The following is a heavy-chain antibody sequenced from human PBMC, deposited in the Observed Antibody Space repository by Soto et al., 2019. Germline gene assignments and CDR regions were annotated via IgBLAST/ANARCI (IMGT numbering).Heavy chain of an antibody. CDR2: IYYSGST. D-gene: IGHD3-22*01. CDR3: ARVRREFDSSGPVDY. V-gene: IGHV4-59*12. J-gene: IGHJ4*02. Sequence: SETLSLTCTVSGGSISSYYWSWIRQPPGKGLEWIGYIYYSGSTNYNPSLKSRVTMSVDRSRNQFSLKLNSVTAADTAVYYCARVRREFDSSGPVDYWGQGTLVTVSS. CDR1: GGSISSYY.